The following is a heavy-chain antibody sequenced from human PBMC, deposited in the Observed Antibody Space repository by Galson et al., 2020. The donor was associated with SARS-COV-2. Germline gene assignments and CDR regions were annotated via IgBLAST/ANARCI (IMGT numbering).Heavy chain of an antibody. J-gene: IGHJ4*02. V-gene: IGHV1-46*02. CDR2: INPSGGAT. CDR3: ARDVDDSTGYAKYYFDY. D-gene: IGHD3-22*01. Sequence: SVKVSCKASGYTFNSYYMHWVRQAPGEGLEWMGMINPSGGATSYAQKFQVRVTMTRDTSTSTVYMHLSSLRSEDTAVYYCARDVDDSTGYAKYYFDYWGQGTLVTVSS. CDR1: GYTFNSYY.